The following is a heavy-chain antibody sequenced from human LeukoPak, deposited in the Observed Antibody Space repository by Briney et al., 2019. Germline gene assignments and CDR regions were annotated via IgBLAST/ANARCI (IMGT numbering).Heavy chain of an antibody. Sequence: SETLSLTCTVSGYSISSGYYWGWIRQPPGKGLEWIGSIYYSGSTYYNPSLKSRVTISVDTSKNQFSLKLSSVTAADTAVYYCARVGSGWYYYYYMDVWGKGTTVTVSS. V-gene: IGHV4-38-2*02. J-gene: IGHJ6*03. CDR3: ARVGSGWYYYYYMDV. CDR2: IYYSGST. D-gene: IGHD6-19*01. CDR1: GYSISSGYY.